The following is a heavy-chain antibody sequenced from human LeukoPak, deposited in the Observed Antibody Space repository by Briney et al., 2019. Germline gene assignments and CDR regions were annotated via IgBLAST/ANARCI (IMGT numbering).Heavy chain of an antibody. CDR1: GGIFKSHG. Sequence: SVKVSCKASGGIFKSHGVSWVRQAPGQGPQWMGGIVPVFKTTSYAQKFQGRLSLSIDDSTNTAYMDLPRLTSDDTAVYFCARPRSTVVNDAFDIWGQGTMVTVSS. D-gene: IGHD4-23*01. CDR3: ARPRSTVVNDAFDI. CDR2: IVPVFKTT. V-gene: IGHV1-69*05. J-gene: IGHJ3*02.